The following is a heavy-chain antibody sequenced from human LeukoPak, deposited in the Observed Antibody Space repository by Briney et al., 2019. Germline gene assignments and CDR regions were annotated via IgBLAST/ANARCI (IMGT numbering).Heavy chain of an antibody. CDR1: GYTFTGYY. CDR3: ARGLGGVGVFDY. J-gene: IGHJ4*02. CDR2: INPNSGGT. V-gene: IGHV1-2*02. Sequence: ASVTVSFKASGYTFTGYYMHWVRQAPGQGLEGMGWINPNSGGTNYAQKFQGRVTMTRDTSISTAYMELSRLRSDDTAVYYCARGLGGVGVFDYWGQGTLVTVSS. D-gene: IGHD1-26*01.